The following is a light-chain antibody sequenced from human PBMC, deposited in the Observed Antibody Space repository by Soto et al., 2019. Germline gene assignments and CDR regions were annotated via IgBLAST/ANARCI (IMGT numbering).Light chain of an antibody. V-gene: IGLV1-40*01. CDR1: SSNIGAGYD. CDR2: DKN. Sequence: HSVLTQPPSVSGAPGQRVTISCTGTSSNIGAGYDVHWYQQLPGTAPKPLIYDKNNRPSGVPDRFSGSKSGTSASLAITGLQAEDEADYYCQSYDSSLSGSTVFGTGTKVTVL. CDR3: QSYDSSLSGSTV. J-gene: IGLJ1*01.